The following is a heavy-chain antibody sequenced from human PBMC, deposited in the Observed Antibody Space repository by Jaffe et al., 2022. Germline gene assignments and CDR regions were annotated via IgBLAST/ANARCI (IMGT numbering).Heavy chain of an antibody. CDR1: GFTVSSNY. CDR2: IYSGGST. D-gene: IGHD3-10*01. V-gene: IGHV3-66*02. CDR3: ARALYYGSGSYYNEAFDI. Sequence: EVQLVESGGGLVQPGGSLRLSCAASGFTVSSNYMSWVRQAPGKGLEWVSVIYSGGSTYYADSVKGRFTISRDNSKNTLYLQMNSLRAEDTAVYYCARALYYGSGSYYNEAFDIWGQGTMVTVSS. J-gene: IGHJ3*02.